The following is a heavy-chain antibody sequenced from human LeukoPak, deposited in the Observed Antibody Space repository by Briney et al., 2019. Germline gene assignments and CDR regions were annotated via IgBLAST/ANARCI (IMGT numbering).Heavy chain of an antibody. CDR2: IYYSGST. Sequence: SQTLSLTCTVSGASISSGDHYWSWIRQPPGKGLEWIGYIYYSGSTNYNPSLKSRVTISVDTSKNQFSLKLSSVTAADTAVYYCASQVGAGFDYWGQGALVTVSS. D-gene: IGHD1-26*01. CDR3: ASQVGAGFDY. CDR1: GASISSGDHY. J-gene: IGHJ4*02. V-gene: IGHV4-61*08.